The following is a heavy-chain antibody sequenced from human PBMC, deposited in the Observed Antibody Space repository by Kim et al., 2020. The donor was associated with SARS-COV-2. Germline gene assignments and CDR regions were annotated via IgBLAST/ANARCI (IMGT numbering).Heavy chain of an antibody. CDR2: SSSSGSYT. J-gene: IGHJ3*02. CDR1: GFSFSDYY. Sequence: GGSLRLSCAASGFSFSDYYMSWIRQAPGKGLEWVSYSSSSGSYTKYADSVKGRFTISRDNAKNSLYLQMNSLRAEDTAVYYCARGPRDSSGYYVAFDIWGQGTMVTVSS. CDR3: ARGPRDSSGYYVAFDI. V-gene: IGHV3-11*05. D-gene: IGHD3-22*01.